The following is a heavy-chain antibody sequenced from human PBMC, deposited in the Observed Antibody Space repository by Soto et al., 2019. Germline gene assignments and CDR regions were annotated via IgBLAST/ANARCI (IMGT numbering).Heavy chain of an antibody. V-gene: IGHV1-69*01. D-gene: IGHD1-1*01. Sequence: QVQLVQSGAEVKNPGSSVKVSCKASGGPFSSYAISWVRHAPAQGLEWMGGIIPIFATANYAQKFQGRVTITADESTSTAYMELSSLRSEDTAVYYCASRKQKRGSFDPWGEGTLVPVTS. CDR3: ASRKQKRGSFDP. J-gene: IGHJ5*02. CDR1: GGPFSSYA. CDR2: IIPIFATA.